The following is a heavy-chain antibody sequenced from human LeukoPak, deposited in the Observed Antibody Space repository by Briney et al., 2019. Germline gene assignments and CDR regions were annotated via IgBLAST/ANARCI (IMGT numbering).Heavy chain of an antibody. D-gene: IGHD5-24*01. CDR2: IYYSGST. Sequence: PSETLSLTCTVSGGSISSYYWSWIRQPPGKGLEWIGYIYYSGSTNYNPSLKSRVTISVDTSKNQFSLKLSSVTAADTAVYYCARSWYGYNYVDYWGQGTLVTVSS. CDR1: GGSISSYY. V-gene: IGHV4-59*01. J-gene: IGHJ4*02. CDR3: ARSWYGYNYVDY.